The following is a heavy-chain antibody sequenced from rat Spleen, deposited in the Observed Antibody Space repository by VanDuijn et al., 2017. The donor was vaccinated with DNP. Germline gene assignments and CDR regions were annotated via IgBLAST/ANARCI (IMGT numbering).Heavy chain of an antibody. V-gene: IGHV5-22*01. CDR1: GFTFSDYY. CDR3: VRWNSGHFDY. D-gene: IGHD4-3*01. CDR2: IRYDGGNT. J-gene: IGHJ2*01. Sequence: EVQLVESGGGLVQPGRSLKLSCAASGFTFSDYYMAWIRQAPTMGLEWVAYIRYDGGNTYYRDSVKGRFTISRDNAKNTLYLQMNSLRSEDMATYYCVRWNSGHFDYWGQGVMVPVSS.